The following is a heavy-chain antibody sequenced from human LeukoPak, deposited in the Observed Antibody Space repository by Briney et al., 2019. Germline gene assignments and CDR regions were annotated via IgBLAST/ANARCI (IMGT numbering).Heavy chain of an antibody. V-gene: IGHV1-2*06. CDR1: GYTFTGYY. CDR2: INPNSGGT. J-gene: IGHJ4*02. CDR3: ARAPRGTMAPIQLWPSDKYYFDH. Sequence: ASVKVSCKASGYTFTGYYMHWVRQAPGQGLEWMGRINPNSGGTNYAQKFQGRVTMTRDTSISTAYMELSRLRSDDTAVYYCARAPRGTMAPIQLWPSDKYYFDHWGQGTLVTVSS. D-gene: IGHD5-18*01.